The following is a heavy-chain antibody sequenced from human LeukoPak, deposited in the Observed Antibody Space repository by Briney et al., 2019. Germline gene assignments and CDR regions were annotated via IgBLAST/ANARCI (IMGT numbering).Heavy chain of an antibody. CDR3: ARERYCSSTSCYAFDY. Sequence: ASVKVSCKASGGTFSSYAISWVRQAPGQGLEWMGRIIPIFGTANYAQKFQGRVTLTTDESTSTAYMEPSSLRSEDTAVYYCARERYCSSTSCYAFDYWGQGTLVTVSS. CDR1: GGTFSSYA. J-gene: IGHJ4*02. V-gene: IGHV1-69*05. CDR2: IIPIFGTA. D-gene: IGHD2-2*01.